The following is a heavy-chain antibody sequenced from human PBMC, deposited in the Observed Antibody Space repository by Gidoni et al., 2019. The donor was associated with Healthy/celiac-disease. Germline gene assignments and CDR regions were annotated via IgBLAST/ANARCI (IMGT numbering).Heavy chain of an antibody. D-gene: IGHD3-22*01. J-gene: IGHJ4*02. CDR2: IYWDDDK. CDR1: GFSLSTSGVG. Sequence: QITLKESGPTLVKPTQTLTLTCTFSGFSLSTSGVGVGWIRQPPGKALEWLALIYWDDDKRYSPSLKSRLTITKDTSKNQVVLTMTNMDPVDTATYYCAHYDNYYDSSGGDPIQWGQGTLVTVSS. V-gene: IGHV2-5*02. CDR3: AHYDNYYDSSGGDPIQ.